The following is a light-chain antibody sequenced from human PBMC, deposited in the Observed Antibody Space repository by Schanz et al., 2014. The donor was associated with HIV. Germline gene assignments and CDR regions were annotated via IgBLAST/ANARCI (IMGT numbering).Light chain of an antibody. CDR3: QQYNDWPPIT. J-gene: IGKJ5*01. V-gene: IGKV3D-15*01. Sequence: EIVLTQSPATLSVSPGERATLSCRASQSVGTILAWYQQKPGQAPRLLTYGASTRVPGIPARFSANGSETDFTLSISSLQSEDFAVYYCQQYNDWPPITFGQGTRLEIK. CDR2: GAS. CDR1: QSVGTI.